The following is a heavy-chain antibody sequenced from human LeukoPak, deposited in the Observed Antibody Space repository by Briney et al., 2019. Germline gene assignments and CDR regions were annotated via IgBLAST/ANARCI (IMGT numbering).Heavy chain of an antibody. D-gene: IGHD3-10*01. V-gene: IGHV1-2*02. CDR1: GYTFTGYY. Sequence: GASVKVSCKASGYTFTGYYMHWVRQAPGQGLEWMGWINPNSGGTNYAQKFQGGVTMTRDTSISTAYMELSRLRSDDTAVYYCARELNYYGSGSYVDWGQGTLVTVSS. J-gene: IGHJ4*02. CDR3: ARELNYYGSGSYVD. CDR2: INPNSGGT.